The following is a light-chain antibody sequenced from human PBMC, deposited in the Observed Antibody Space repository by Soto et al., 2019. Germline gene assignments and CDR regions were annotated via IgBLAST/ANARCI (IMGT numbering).Light chain of an antibody. CDR3: QQYKAWPPR. CDR2: VAS. V-gene: IGKV3-15*01. J-gene: IGKJ1*01. Sequence: EMVMTQSPATLSVSPGERVTLSCRASQSVSSYLAWYQQKPGQPPRLLIYVASTRAAGIPARFSGSGSGTEFTLTISSLQSEDFAVYYCQQYKAWPPRFGQGTKVEIK. CDR1: QSVSSY.